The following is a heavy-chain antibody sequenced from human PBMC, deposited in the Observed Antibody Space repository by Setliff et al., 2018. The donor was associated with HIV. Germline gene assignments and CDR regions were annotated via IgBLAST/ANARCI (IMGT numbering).Heavy chain of an antibody. V-gene: IGHV3-7*01. D-gene: IGHD3-10*01. Sequence: WVRQAPGKGPEWVANIKTDGSEKFYVDSVKGRFTISRDNAKNSLYLQMSSLRAEDTAVYYCARKLRPGHGMDVWGQGTTVTVSS. CDR2: IKTDGSEK. CDR3: ARKLRPGHGMDV. J-gene: IGHJ6*02.